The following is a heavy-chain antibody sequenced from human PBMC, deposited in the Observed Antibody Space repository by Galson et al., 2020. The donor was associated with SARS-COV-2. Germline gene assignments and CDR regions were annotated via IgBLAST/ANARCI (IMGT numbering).Heavy chain of an antibody. Sequence: ASVKVSCKASGYTFTSYDINWVRQATGQGLEWMGWMNPNSGNTGYAQKFQGRVTMTRNTSISTAYMELSSLRSEDTAVYYCARGHYDILTGYYYYFDYWGQGTLVTVSA. J-gene: IGHJ4*02. CDR3: ARGHYDILTGYYYYFDY. D-gene: IGHD3-9*01. CDR2: MNPNSGNT. V-gene: IGHV1-8*01. CDR1: GYTFTSYD.